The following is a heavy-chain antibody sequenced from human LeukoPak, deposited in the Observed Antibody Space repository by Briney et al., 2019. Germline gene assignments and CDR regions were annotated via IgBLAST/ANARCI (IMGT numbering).Heavy chain of an antibody. V-gene: IGHV3-23*01. CDR3: AKQGNQLLIVPFDY. CDR1: GFTFNSCA. J-gene: IGHJ4*02. Sequence: GGSLRLSCAASGFTFNSCAMSWVRQAPGKGLEWVSVISGSGGSTSYADSVKGRSTISRDNSRNTLYLQMNSLRAEDTAVYYCAKQGNQLLIVPFDYWGQGTLVTVSS. D-gene: IGHD2-2*01. CDR2: ISGSGGST.